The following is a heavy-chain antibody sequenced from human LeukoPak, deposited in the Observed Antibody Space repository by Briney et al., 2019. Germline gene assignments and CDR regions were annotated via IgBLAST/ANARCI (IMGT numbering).Heavy chain of an antibody. J-gene: IGHJ6*04. V-gene: IGHV3-20*04. D-gene: IGHD3-10*02. Sequence: GGSLRLSCVASGFTFDDYDMSWVRQAPGKGLEWVSGINWNGGSTGYVDSVKGRFTISRDNAKNSLYLQMNSLRAEDTAVYYCAELGITMIGGVWGKGTTVTISS. CDR2: INWNGGST. CDR3: AELGITMIGGV. CDR1: GFTFDDYD.